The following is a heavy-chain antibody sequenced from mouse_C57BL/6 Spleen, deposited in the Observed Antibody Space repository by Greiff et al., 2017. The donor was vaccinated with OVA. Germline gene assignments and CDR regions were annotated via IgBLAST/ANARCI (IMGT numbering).Heavy chain of an antibody. CDR2: IDPSDSYT. V-gene: IGHV1-69*01. CDR1: GYTFTSYW. D-gene: IGHD2-3*01. J-gene: IGHJ3*01. CDR3: ARREYDGYRFAY. Sequence: QVQLQQPGAELVMPGASVKLSCTASGYTFTSYWMHWVKQRPGPGLEWIGEIDPSDSYTNYNQKFKGKSTLTVDKSSSTAYMQLSSLTSEDSAVYYCARREYDGYRFAYWGQGTLVTVSA.